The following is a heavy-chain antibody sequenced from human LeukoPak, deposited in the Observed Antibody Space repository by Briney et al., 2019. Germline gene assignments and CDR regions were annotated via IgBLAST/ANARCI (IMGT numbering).Heavy chain of an antibody. Sequence: GGSLRLSCAASGFTFSTYWMSWVRQAPGKGLEWVANIRQDGSEKYYVDSVKGRFTISRDNAKKALYLQMNSLRAEDTAVYYCASSGNTVDTVAIGIGDYWGQGTLVTVSS. CDR2: IRQDGSEK. CDR1: GFTFSTYW. J-gene: IGHJ4*02. V-gene: IGHV3-7*01. D-gene: IGHD1-26*01. CDR3: ASSGNTVDTVAIGIGDY.